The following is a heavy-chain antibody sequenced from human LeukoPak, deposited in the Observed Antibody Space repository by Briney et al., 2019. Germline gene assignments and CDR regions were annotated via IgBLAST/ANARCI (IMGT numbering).Heavy chain of an antibody. CDR1: GGSISSSSYY. J-gene: IGHJ4*02. Sequence: PSETLSLTCTVSGGSISSSSYYWGWIRQPPGKGLEWIGSIYYSGSTYYNPSLKSRVTISVDTSKNQFSLKLTSVTAADTAVYFCAREARGWLDSNAHFDYWGQGTLVIASS. D-gene: IGHD6-19*01. V-gene: IGHV4-39*07. CDR2: IYYSGST. CDR3: AREARGWLDSNAHFDY.